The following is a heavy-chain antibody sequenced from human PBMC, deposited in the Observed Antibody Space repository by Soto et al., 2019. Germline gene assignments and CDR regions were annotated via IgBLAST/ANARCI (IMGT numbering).Heavy chain of an antibody. J-gene: IGHJ4*01. Sequence: ASVKVSCKASGFMFTYYHVHWVRQAPGQGLEWMGIINPIGGETRYAQKFQGRVTMTRDTSTSTVYMEVSSLRSEDTALYYCARVPYRSGLLFYLYYWGHVTLVTFSS. CDR1: GFMFTYYH. CDR3: ARVPYRSGLLFYLYY. V-gene: IGHV1-46*01. CDR2: INPIGGET. D-gene: IGHD5-18*01.